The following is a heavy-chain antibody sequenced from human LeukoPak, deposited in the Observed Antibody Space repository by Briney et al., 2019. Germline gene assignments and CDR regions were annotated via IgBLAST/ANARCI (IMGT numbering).Heavy chain of an antibody. J-gene: IGHJ4*02. CDR1: GGSISSYY. Sequence: SETLSLTCTVSGGSISSYYWSWIRQPPGKGLEWIGYIYYSGSTNYNPSLKSRVTISVDTSKNQFSLKLSSVTAADTAVYYCAKEDGEEYSSGWYKRNYFDNWGQGTRVTVSS. CDR2: IYYSGST. D-gene: IGHD6-19*01. V-gene: IGHV4-59*12. CDR3: AKEDGEEYSSGWYKRNYFDN.